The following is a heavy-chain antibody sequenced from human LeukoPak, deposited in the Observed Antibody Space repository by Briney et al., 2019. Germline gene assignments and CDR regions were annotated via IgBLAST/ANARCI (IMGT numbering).Heavy chain of an antibody. D-gene: IGHD2-8*01. Sequence: GGSLRLSCVASGFTLSDYYMSWIRQAPGKGLEWVSYISHSGRTMYYADSVKGRFTISKDNAKNSLYLQMNSLRAGATAVYYCARDSIVRGNIGNDMDVWGKGTTVTVSS. CDR3: ARDSIVRGNIGNDMDV. CDR1: GFTLSDYY. CDR2: ISHSGRTM. J-gene: IGHJ6*03. V-gene: IGHV3-11*01.